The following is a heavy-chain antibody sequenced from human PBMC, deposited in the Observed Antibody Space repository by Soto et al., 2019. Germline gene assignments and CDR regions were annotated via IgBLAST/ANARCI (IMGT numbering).Heavy chain of an antibody. D-gene: IGHD2-15*01. CDR2: IIPIFGTA. J-gene: IGHJ3*02. V-gene: IGHV1-69*13. Sequence: GASVKVSCKASGGTFSSYAISWGRQAPGQGREWMGGIIPIFGTANYAQKFQGRVTITADESTSTAYMELSSLRSEETAGYYCGSLLELYCSGGSCYSGGAFDIWGQGTMVTVSS. CDR3: GSLLELYCSGGSCYSGGAFDI. CDR1: GGTFSSYA.